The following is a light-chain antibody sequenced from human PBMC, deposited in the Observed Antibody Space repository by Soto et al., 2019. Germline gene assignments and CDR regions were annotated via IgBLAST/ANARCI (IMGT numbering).Light chain of an antibody. Sequence: EIVLTQSPATLSLSPGERATLSCRASQSVSSYLGWYQQKPGQAPRLLIYDASNRATGIPARFSGSGSGTDFTLTISSLEPEDVAVYYCQQRSNWLLTFGGGTKVEIK. CDR3: QQRSNWLLT. J-gene: IGKJ4*01. V-gene: IGKV3-11*01. CDR1: QSVSSY. CDR2: DAS.